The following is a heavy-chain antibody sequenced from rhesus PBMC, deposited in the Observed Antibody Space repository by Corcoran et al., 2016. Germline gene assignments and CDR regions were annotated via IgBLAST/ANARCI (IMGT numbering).Heavy chain of an antibody. D-gene: IGHD6-13*01. V-gene: IGHV4-65*01. Sequence: QVQLQESGPGLVKPSETLSLTCAVSGGSISSSNWWSWIRQPPGKGLEWIGYISGSSGSTYYNPSLKSRVTISTDTSKNQFSLKLSSVTAADTAVYYCARIYSSWLHKTKFVYWGQGVLVTVSS. CDR1: GGSISSSNW. CDR3: ARIYSSWLHKTKFVY. CDR2: ISGSSGST. J-gene: IGHJ4*01.